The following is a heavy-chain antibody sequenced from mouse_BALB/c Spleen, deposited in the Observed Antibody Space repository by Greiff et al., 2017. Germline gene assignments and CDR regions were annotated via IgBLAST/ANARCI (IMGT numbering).Heavy chain of an antibody. CDR2: INPYNDGT. CDR1: GYTFTSYV. Sequence: VQLQQPGPELVKPGASVKMSCKASGYTFTSYVMHWVKQKPGQGLEWIGYINPYNDGTKYNEKFKGKATLTSDKSSSTAYMELSSLTSEDSAVYYCAREGVPYAMDYWGQGTSVTVSS. CDR3: AREGVPYAMDY. D-gene: IGHD6-1*01. J-gene: IGHJ4*01. V-gene: IGHV1-14*01.